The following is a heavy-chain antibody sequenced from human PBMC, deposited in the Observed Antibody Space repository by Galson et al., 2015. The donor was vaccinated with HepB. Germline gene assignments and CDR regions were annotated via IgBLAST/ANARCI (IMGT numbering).Heavy chain of an antibody. CDR2: ISSSNSTI. CDR3: ARTFSISGGFDY. V-gene: IGHV3-48*04. D-gene: IGHD3-3*01. CDR1: GFTFSTYS. Sequence: SLRLSCAASGFTFSTYSMNWVRQGPGKGLEWISYISSSNSTIYYADSVKGRFTISRDNAKNSLYLQMNSLRAEDTAVYYCARTFSISGGFDYWGQGSLVTVSS. J-gene: IGHJ4*02.